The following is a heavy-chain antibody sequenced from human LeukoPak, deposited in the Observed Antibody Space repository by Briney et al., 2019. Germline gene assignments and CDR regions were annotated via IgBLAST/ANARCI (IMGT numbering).Heavy chain of an antibody. CDR2: IKQDGSEK. D-gene: IGHD5-18*01. J-gene: IGHJ4*02. CDR1: GFTFSSYW. V-gene: IGHV3-7*01. Sequence: GGSLRLSCAASGFTFSSYWMSWVRQAPGKGLEWVANIKQDGSEKYYVDSVMGRFTISRDNAKNSLYLQMNSLRAEDTAVYYCARDRDVDTAMVNDYWGQGTLVTVSS. CDR3: ARDRDVDTAMVNDY.